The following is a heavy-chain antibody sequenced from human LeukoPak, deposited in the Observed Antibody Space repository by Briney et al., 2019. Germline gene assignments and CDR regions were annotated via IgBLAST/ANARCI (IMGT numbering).Heavy chain of an antibody. J-gene: IGHJ4*01. CDR1: GFTFSSYA. CDR3: VEPGHGYSSGWYRDPPLGPFDY. D-gene: IGHD6-19*01. Sequence: GGSLRLSCSASGFTFSSYAMYWVRQAPGKGLEYVSAISSNGGGTYYADSVKGRFTISRDNSKNTLYLQMSSLRAEDTAVYYCVEPGHGYSSGWYRDPPLGPFDYWGQGTLVTVSS. V-gene: IGHV3-64D*06. CDR2: ISSNGGGT.